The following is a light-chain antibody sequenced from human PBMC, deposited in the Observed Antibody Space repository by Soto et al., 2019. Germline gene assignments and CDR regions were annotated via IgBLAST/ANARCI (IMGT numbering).Light chain of an antibody. CDR3: QQYGGALT. J-gene: IGKJ4*01. V-gene: IGKV3-20*01. CDR1: HGVSNNY. Sequence: EVVLTQSPGTLSLSRGDRATLSCRASHGVSNNYFAWYQQKPGQPPRLLIYATSSRATGIPGRFSGSGSGTDFTLTISRLEPKDFAVYYCQQYGGALTFGGGTKVEIK. CDR2: ATS.